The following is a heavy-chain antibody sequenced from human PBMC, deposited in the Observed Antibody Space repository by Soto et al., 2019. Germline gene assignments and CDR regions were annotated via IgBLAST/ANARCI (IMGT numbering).Heavy chain of an antibody. J-gene: IGHJ4*02. CDR3: AKGLAVTHPASDY. V-gene: IGHV3-23*01. CDR2: ISDGGGRT. D-gene: IGHD6-19*01. CDR1: GFTFNMYA. Sequence: EVQLLESGGDLVQPGGSLRLSCAASGFTFNMYAMSWVRQAPGKGLEWVSAISDGGGRTYYTDSVKGRFSISRDISKKTLYLQMNTLRAEDTAVYYCAKGLAVTHPASDYWGQGTLVTVSS.